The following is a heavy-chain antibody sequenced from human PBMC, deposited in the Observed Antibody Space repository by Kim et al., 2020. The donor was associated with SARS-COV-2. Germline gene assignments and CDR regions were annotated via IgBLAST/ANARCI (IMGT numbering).Heavy chain of an antibody. CDR1: GGSISSYY. Sequence: SETLSLTCTVSGGSISSYYWSWIRQPPGKGLEWIGYIYYSGSTNYNPSLKSRVTISVDTSKNQFSLKLSSVTAADTAVYYCARRPPVAVAGKGGAFDIWGQGTMVTVSS. J-gene: IGHJ3*02. V-gene: IGHV4-59*08. CDR3: ARRPPVAVAGKGGAFDI. D-gene: IGHD6-19*01. CDR2: IYYSGST.